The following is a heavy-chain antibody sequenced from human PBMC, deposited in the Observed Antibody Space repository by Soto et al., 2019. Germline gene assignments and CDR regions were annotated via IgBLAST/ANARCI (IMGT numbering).Heavy chain of an antibody. CDR1: GGTFSSYA. CDR2: IVPIFGTA. D-gene: IGHD3-10*01. V-gene: IGHV1-69*06. Sequence: SVKVSCKASGGTFSSYAISWVRQAPGQGLEWMGGIVPIFGTANYAQKFQGRVTITADKSTSTAYMELSSLRSEDTAVYYCARGSAYYYGSGSYHAFDIWGQGTMVTVSS. J-gene: IGHJ3*02. CDR3: ARGSAYYYGSGSYHAFDI.